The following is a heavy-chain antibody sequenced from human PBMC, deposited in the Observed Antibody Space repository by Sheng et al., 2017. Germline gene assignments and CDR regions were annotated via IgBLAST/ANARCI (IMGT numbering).Heavy chain of an antibody. D-gene: IGHD6-13*01. CDR3: ARDTSIAAATYYYYYYMDV. Sequence: QVQLVQSGAEVKKPGSSVKVSCKASGGTFSSYTISWVRQAPGQGLEWMGRIIPILGIANYAQKFQGRVTITADKSTSTAYMELSSLRSEDTAVYYCARDTSIAAATYYYYYYMDVWGKGTTVTVSS. J-gene: IGHJ6*03. V-gene: IGHV1-69*08. CDR2: IIPILGIA. CDR1: GGTFSSYT.